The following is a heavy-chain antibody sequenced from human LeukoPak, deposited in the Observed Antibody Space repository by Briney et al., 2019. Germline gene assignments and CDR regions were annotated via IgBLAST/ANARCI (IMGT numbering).Heavy chain of an antibody. V-gene: IGHV3-33*01. CDR3: LREVDWKYAFDY. D-gene: IGHD1-7*01. CDR1: GFSFSTFV. J-gene: IGHJ4*02. Sequence: GSSLRLSCEASGFSFSTFVMHWVRQAPGKGLEWVAVIRPDGSHISYVDPVKGRFTISRDNSNNMLYLQMNSLRAEDTALYYCLREVDWKYAFDYWGRGTLVTVSS. CDR2: IRPDGSHI.